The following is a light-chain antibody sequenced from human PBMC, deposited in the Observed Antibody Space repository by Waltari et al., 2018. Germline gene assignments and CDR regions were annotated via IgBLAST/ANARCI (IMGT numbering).Light chain of an antibody. CDR2: HAS. J-gene: IGKJ1*01. Sequence: EIVLTQSPGTVSLSPGDRATLSCWASQSVSNYLAWYQQKPGQAPRLLIYHASTRATGIPDRFSASGSGTDFSLTISRLEPEDFAMYYCQQYVESPATFGQGTKVEIK. CDR1: QSVSNY. V-gene: IGKV3-20*01. CDR3: QQYVESPAT.